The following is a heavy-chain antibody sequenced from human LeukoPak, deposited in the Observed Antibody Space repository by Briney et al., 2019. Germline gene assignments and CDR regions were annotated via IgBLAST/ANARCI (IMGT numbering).Heavy chain of an antibody. J-gene: IGHJ4*02. Sequence: SETLSLTCTVSGGSISSYYWSWIRQPPGKGLEWIGEINHSGSTNYNPSLKSRVTISVDTSKNQFSLKLSSVTAADTAVYHCRIVGYDFDYWGQGTLVTVSS. V-gene: IGHV4-59*12. D-gene: IGHD5-18*01. CDR3: RIVGYDFDY. CDR1: GGSISSYY. CDR2: INHSGST.